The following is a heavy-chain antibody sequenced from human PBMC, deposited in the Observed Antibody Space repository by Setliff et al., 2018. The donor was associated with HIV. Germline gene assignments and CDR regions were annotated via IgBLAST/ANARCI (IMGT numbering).Heavy chain of an antibody. J-gene: IGHJ3*02. CDR3: ASHHDYGGAFDI. Sequence: SETLSLTCTVSGGSVSTGNYYWNWIRLPPGKGLEWIGYIYYSGSTNYNPSLKSRVTMSVDTSKNQFSLKLSSVTAADTAVYYCASHHDYGGAFDIWGQGTMVTVSS. CDR1: GGSVSTGNYY. V-gene: IGHV4-61*01. D-gene: IGHD4-17*01. CDR2: IYYSGST.